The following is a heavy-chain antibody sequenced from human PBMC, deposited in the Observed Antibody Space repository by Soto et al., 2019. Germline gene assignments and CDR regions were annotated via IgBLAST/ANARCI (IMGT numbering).Heavy chain of an antibody. Sequence: GESLKISCKGSGYSFTSYWIAWVCQMPGKGLEWMGIIYPGDSDTRYSPSFQGQVTISADKSISTAYLQWSSLKAADTAIYCCARLKSAAAGMDVWGQGTTVTVSS. CDR1: GYSFTSYW. J-gene: IGHJ6*02. D-gene: IGHD6-13*01. CDR3: ARLKSAAAGMDV. CDR2: IYPGDSDT. V-gene: IGHV5-51*01.